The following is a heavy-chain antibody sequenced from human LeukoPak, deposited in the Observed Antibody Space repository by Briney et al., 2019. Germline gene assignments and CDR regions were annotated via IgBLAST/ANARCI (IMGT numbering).Heavy chain of an antibody. D-gene: IGHD1-26*01. V-gene: IGHV3-48*01. CDR1: GFTFSSYA. CDR3: ARDPGEYSGTYGGGY. J-gene: IGHJ4*02. Sequence: GGSLRLSCAASGFTFSSYAMSWVRQAPGKGLEWISFISSSSITIYYADSVKGRFTISRDNAKNSLYLQMNSLRAEDTAVYYCARDPGEYSGTYGGGYWGQGTLVTVSS. CDR2: ISSSSITI.